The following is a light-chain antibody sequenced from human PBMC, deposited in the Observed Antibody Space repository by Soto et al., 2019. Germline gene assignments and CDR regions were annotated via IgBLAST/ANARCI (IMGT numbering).Light chain of an antibody. CDR3: AAWDDSLSGGV. CDR1: SSNIGSNY. Sequence: QSVLTQPPSASGTPGQRVTISCSGSSSNIGSNYVYWYQQLPGTAPKLLIYRNNQRPSGVADGFSGSKSGTSASLAISGLRSEDEADYYCAAWDDSLSGGVFGGGTKVTVL. J-gene: IGLJ3*02. CDR2: RNN. V-gene: IGLV1-47*01.